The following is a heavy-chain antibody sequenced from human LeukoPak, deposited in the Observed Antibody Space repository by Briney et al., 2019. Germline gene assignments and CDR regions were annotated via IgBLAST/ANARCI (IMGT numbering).Heavy chain of an antibody. D-gene: IGHD2/OR15-2a*01. CDR3: ARAAAVTNSWYYSDY. Sequence: KPSKTLSLTCTVSGDSISSGDHYWTWIRQPPGKGLEWIGYIRYGGSTYYNPSLKSRVIISVDMSNNQFSLSLNSLSAADSAVYYCARAAAVTNSWYYSDYRGQGTLVTVSS. J-gene: IGHJ4*02. CDR2: IRYGGST. CDR1: GDSISSGDHY. V-gene: IGHV4-30-4*01.